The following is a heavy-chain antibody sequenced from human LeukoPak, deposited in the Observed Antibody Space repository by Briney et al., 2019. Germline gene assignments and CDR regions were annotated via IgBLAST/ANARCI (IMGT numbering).Heavy chain of an antibody. CDR2: INGDGSST. CDR3: ETLCGITITGPYDFDY. D-gene: IGHD1-20*01. CDR1: GFTFSGNW. J-gene: IGHJ4*02. Sequence: GGSPRLSCAASGFTFSGNWMNWVRQAPGKGLVWVSRINGDGSSTSYADSVKGRFTISRDNARNTLYLQMNSLRAEDTDVYYCETLCGITITGPYDFDYWGQGTVVRLL. V-gene: IGHV3-74*01.